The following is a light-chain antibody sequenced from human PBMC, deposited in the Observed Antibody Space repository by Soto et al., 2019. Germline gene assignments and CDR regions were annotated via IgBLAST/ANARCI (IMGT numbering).Light chain of an antibody. J-gene: IGLJ2*01. V-gene: IGLV2-14*01. CDR3: QSYDSSLSVHVV. CDR2: EVT. CDR1: STDIGAYNY. Sequence: QSALTQPASVSGSPGQSITISCTGTSTDIGAYNYVSWYQQHPGKAPKLLIYEVTNRPSGVSNRFSGSKSGNTASLTISGLQAEDEANYYCQSYDSSLSVHVVFGGGTKLTVL.